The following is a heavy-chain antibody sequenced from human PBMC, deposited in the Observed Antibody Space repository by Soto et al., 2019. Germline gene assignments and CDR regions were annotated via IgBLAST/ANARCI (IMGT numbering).Heavy chain of an antibody. D-gene: IGHD5-18*01. Sequence: QVQLVQSGAEMKKPGASVKVSCKASGDTVSTYGISWVRQAPGHGLEWMGWISAYKGKSNYAQKFQDRVTMTTDTSTGTAYMEVRSLRSDDTAVYYCARHPRYSYAFDHWGQGTLVTVSS. V-gene: IGHV1-18*01. CDR1: GDTVSTYG. J-gene: IGHJ4*02. CDR3: ARHPRYSYAFDH. CDR2: ISAYKGKS.